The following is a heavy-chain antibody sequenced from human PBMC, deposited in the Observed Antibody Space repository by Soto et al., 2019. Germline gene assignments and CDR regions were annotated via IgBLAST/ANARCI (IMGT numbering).Heavy chain of an antibody. V-gene: IGHV3-11*01. CDR2: ISSTGSTI. Sequence: QVQLVESGGGLVNPGGSLRLSCAASGFTFSDYFMSWIRQAPGKGLEWVSYISSTGSTIYYADSVKGRFTISRDNAKNSLYLQMNSLRPEDTAVYYCARGYSSGHYGWFDPWGQGTLVTVSS. CDR3: ARGYSSGHYGWFDP. J-gene: IGHJ5*02. D-gene: IGHD6-19*01. CDR1: GFTFSDYF.